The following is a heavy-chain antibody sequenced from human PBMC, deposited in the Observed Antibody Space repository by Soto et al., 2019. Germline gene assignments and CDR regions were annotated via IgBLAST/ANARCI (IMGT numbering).Heavy chain of an antibody. Sequence: PGGSLRLSCAASGFTFSNYAMTWVRQAPGKGLEWVADISGSGDTTYHADAVKGRFIISRDNSKNTLSLQMSSLRAADTAVYYCAKAFYEGLLWYAESSDAYALSGQGTMVTV. V-gene: IGHV3-23*01. CDR1: GFTFSNYA. D-gene: IGHD3-10*01. J-gene: IGHJ3*01. CDR2: ISGSGDTT. CDR3: AKAFYEGLLWYAESSDAYAL.